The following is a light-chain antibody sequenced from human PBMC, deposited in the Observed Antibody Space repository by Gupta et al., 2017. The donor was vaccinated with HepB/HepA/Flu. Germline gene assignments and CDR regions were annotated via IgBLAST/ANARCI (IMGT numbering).Light chain of an antibody. Sequence: SALTQPASVSGSPGQSITISCTGTSSDVGGYNYVSWYQQHPGKVPKVMIYDVSNRPSGISNRFSGSKSGNTASLTISGLQAEDEADYYCSSFTISSTVVFGGGTKLTVL. CDR1: SSDVGGYNY. J-gene: IGLJ2*01. V-gene: IGLV2-14*01. CDR2: DVS. CDR3: SSFTISSTVV.